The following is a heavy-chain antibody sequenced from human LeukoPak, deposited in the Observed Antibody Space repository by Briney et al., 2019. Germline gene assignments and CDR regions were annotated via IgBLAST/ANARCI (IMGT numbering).Heavy chain of an antibody. CDR3: AREYSSGLSWFDP. CDR1: GVSINNYY. J-gene: IGHJ5*02. Sequence: SETLSLTCTLSGVSINNYYWSWIRQPPGKGLEWIGYIYYNGNTNYNPSLKSRVTISVDTSKNQFSLKLSSVTAADTAVYFCAREYSSGLSWFDPWGQGTLVTVSS. D-gene: IGHD6-19*01. V-gene: IGHV4-59*01. CDR2: IYYNGNT.